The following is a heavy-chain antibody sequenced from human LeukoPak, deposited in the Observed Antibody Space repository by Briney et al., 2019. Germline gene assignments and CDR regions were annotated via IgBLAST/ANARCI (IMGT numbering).Heavy chain of an antibody. D-gene: IGHD3-10*01. CDR3: ARGAANYFASGSH. J-gene: IGHJ4*02. CDR1: GYTFTDYY. Sequence: ASVKVSCKASGYTFTDYYLHWVRQAPGQGLEWMGWINPNSGATNSAQKFQGRVTMTRDTSISTAYVELNSLTSDDTAVYFCARGAANYFASGSHWGQGTLVTVSS. V-gene: IGHV1-2*02. CDR2: INPNSGAT.